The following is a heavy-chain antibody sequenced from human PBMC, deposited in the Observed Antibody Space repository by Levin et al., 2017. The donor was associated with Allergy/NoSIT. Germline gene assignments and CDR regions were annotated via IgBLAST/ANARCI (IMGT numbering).Heavy chain of an antibody. V-gene: IGHV4-4*07. J-gene: IGHJ4*02. Sequence: SQTLSLTCTVSGGSISSYYWSWIRQPAGKGLEWIGRIYTSGSTNYNPSLKSRVTMSVDTSKNQFSLKLSSVTAADTAVYYCARVQPNYYDSSGYSTQAPFDYWGQGTLVTVSS. CDR2: IYTSGST. CDR3: ARVQPNYYDSSGYSTQAPFDY. CDR1: GGSISSYY. D-gene: IGHD3-22*01.